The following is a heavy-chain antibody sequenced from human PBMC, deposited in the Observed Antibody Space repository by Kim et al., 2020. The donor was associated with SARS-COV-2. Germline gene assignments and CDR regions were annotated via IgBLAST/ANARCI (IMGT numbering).Heavy chain of an antibody. J-gene: IGHJ3*02. D-gene: IGHD3-9*01. CDR3: ARDAGSTLRYSKDAFDT. V-gene: IGHV3-21*01. Sequence: VKGRFTIARDNAKNSLYLQMNSLRAEDTAVYYCARDAGSTLRYSKDAFDTWGQGTMVTVSS.